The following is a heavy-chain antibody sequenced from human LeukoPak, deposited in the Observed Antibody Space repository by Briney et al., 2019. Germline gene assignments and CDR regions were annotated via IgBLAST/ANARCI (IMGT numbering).Heavy chain of an antibody. J-gene: IGHJ3*02. V-gene: IGHV3-11*04. CDR3: ARDLSVAGTRSNAFDI. Sequence: GGSLGLSCAASGFTFSDYYMSWIRHAPGKGLEWASYISSSGSTIYYADSVKGRFTISRDNAKNSLYLQMNSLRAEDTAVYYCARDLSVAGTRSNAFDIWGQGTMVTVSS. D-gene: IGHD6-19*01. CDR1: GFTFSDYY. CDR2: ISSSGSTI.